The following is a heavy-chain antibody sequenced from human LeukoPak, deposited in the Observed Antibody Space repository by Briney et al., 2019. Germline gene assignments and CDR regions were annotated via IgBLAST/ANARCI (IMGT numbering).Heavy chain of an antibody. J-gene: IGHJ3*02. V-gene: IGHV5-51*01. CDR2: IYPGDSDT. Sequence: GESLKIFCKGSGYRFTSYCIGWVRQMPGKGLEWMGIIYPGDSDTRYSPSFQGQVTISADKSIITAYLQWSRLKASDTAMYYCARQFYYDSSGYYYAECDAFDIWGQGTMVSVSS. D-gene: IGHD3-22*01. CDR1: GYRFTSYC. CDR3: ARQFYYDSSGYYYAECDAFDI.